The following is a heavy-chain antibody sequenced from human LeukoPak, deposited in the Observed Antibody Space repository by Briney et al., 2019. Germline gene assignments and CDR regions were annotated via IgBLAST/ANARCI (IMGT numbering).Heavy chain of an antibody. Sequence: SETLSLTCTVSGGSISISSYYWGWIRQPPGKGLEWIGSIYYSGSTYYNPSLKSRVTISVDTSKNQFSLKLSSVTAADTAVYYCARCSSGYDSFTWGQGTMVTVSS. D-gene: IGHD3-22*01. CDR3: ARCSSGYDSFT. J-gene: IGHJ3*01. V-gene: IGHV4-39*01. CDR1: GGSISISSYY. CDR2: IYYSGST.